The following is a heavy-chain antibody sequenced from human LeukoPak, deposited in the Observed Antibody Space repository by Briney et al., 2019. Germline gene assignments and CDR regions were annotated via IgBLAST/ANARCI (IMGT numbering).Heavy chain of an antibody. D-gene: IGHD2-21*02. CDR1: GFTFSSYS. Sequence: GGSLRLSCAASGFTFSSYSMNWVRQAPGKGLEWVSSIRSSSSYIYYADSVKGRFTISRDNAKNSLYLQMNSLRAEDTAVYYCARDRGGDLMPDAFDIWGQGSMVTVSS. J-gene: IGHJ3*02. CDR3: ARDRGGDLMPDAFDI. V-gene: IGHV3-21*01. CDR2: IRSSSSYI.